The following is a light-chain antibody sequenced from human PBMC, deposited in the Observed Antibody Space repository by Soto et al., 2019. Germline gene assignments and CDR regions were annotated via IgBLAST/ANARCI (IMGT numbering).Light chain of an antibody. CDR1: QTFGSTY. CDR2: GAS. V-gene: IGKV3-20*01. Sequence: ESVLTQSQGTLSLSPGERVTLSCRASQTFGSTYLAWYQQRPGQSPRLLIYGASSRASGIPDRFRGSGSGTDFTLTISRLEPEDFAVYYCQQFGTSPLYTFGQGTKLEIK. J-gene: IGKJ2*01. CDR3: QQFGTSPLYT.